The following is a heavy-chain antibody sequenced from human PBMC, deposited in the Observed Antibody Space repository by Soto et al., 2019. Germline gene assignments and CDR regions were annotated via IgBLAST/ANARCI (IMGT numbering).Heavy chain of an antibody. CDR3: TLRRTEVAFPFDY. V-gene: IGHV3-15*01. Sequence: PVGSLRLSCVASGFTVSNAWMSWVRQAPGKGLEWIGRIKTKTEGGTTDYAAPVKGRFTISRDDSKNMVYLQMNSLKSEDTAVFYCTLRRTEVAFPFDYWGQGTQLTVSS. J-gene: IGHJ4*02. CDR2: IKTKTEGGTT. CDR1: GFTVSNAW. D-gene: IGHD2-15*01.